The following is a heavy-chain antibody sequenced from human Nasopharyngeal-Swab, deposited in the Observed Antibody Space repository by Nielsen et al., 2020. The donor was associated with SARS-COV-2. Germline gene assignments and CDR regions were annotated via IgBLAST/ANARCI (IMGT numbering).Heavy chain of an antibody. J-gene: IGHJ4*02. CDR2: INTNTGNP. Sequence: WVRQAPGQGLEWMGWINTNTGNPTYAQGFTGRFVFSLDTSVSTAYLQISSLKAEDTAVYYCASYSGSPAVDYWGQGTLVTVSS. D-gene: IGHD6-6*01. V-gene: IGHV7-4-1*02. CDR3: ASYSGSPAVDY.